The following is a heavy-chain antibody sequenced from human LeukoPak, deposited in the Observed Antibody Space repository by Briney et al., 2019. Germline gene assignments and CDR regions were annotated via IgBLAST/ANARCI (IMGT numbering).Heavy chain of an antibody. CDR1: GFTFSSYA. CDR3: ARDLNSGSDSSDAFDI. Sequence: GGSLRLSCAASGFTFSSYAMSWVRQAPGKGLEGVSVLSATGYTTHYADSVKGRFTISRDNSKNTLFLQMNSLGAEETAVYLCARDLNSGSDSSDAFDIWGQGTMVTVSS. CDR2: LSATGYTT. V-gene: IGHV3-23*01. D-gene: IGHD1-26*01. J-gene: IGHJ3*02.